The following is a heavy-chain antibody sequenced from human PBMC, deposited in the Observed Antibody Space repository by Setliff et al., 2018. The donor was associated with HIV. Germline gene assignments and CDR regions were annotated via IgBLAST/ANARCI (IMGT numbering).Heavy chain of an antibody. CDR3: ARQPLHCSSINCYGAVYDN. CDR1: GLTFSSHV. D-gene: IGHD2-2*01. J-gene: IGHJ4*02. CDR2: ITPSSTET. Sequence: LRLSCAASGLTFSSHVMTWVRQAPGKGLEWVSVITPSSTETYYADSVKGRFTISRDDSKNTLSLQMSSLRAEDTALYYCARQPLHCSSINCYGAVYDNWGQGTLVTVSS. V-gene: IGHV3-23*01.